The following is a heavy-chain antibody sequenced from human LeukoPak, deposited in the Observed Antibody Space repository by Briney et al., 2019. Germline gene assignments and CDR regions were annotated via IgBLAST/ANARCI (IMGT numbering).Heavy chain of an antibody. J-gene: IGHJ4*02. CDR1: SRSINSNSYY. CDR3: ARQIRIRHGGDS. D-gene: IGHD2-21*01. CDR2: IYYSQST. V-gene: IGHV4-39*01. Sequence: PSETLSLTCTLSSRSINSNSYYWGWLRHPPGKGLEWIESIYYSQSTHYNPPLKSQLTIPVATSQSQSSLTLSSAPAAVTALYYCARQIRIRHGGDSWGPGTPVTVS.